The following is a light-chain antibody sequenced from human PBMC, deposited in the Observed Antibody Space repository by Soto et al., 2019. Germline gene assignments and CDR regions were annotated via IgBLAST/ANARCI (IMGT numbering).Light chain of an antibody. CDR1: QTISTW. CDR2: DAS. V-gene: IGKV1-5*01. Sequence: MTQSPATLSVSPGERVTITCRASQTISTWMAWYQQEPGKAPKLLVYDASTLQSGVASRFSGSGSGTEFTLIISGLQPDDSATYYCQQYTNTNNPWMFGQGTKVDIK. J-gene: IGKJ1*01. CDR3: QQYTNTNNPWM.